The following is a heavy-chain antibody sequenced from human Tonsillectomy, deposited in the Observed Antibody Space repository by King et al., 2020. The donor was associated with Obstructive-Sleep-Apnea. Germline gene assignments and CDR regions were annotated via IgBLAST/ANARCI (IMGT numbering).Heavy chain of an antibody. CDR1: GFTFSSYA. CDR3: ANDLHGDYYFDY. D-gene: IGHD4-17*01. CDR2: ISGSGGST. Sequence: VQLVESGGGLVQPGGSLRLSCAASGFTFSSYAMSWVRQAPGQGLEWVSAISGSGGSTYYADSVKGRFTISRDNSKNTLYLQMNSLRAEDTAVYYCANDLHGDYYFDYWGQGTLVTVSS. V-gene: IGHV3-23*04. J-gene: IGHJ4*02.